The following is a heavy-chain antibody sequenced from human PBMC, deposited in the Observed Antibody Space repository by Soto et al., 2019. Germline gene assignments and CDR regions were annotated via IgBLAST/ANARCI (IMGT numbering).Heavy chain of an antibody. J-gene: IGHJ4*02. CDR3: TTTPYLIVVVVAATYYFDY. D-gene: IGHD2-15*01. Sequence: GGSLRLSCAASGFTFSNAWMSWVRQAPGKGLEWVGRIKSKTDGGTTDYAAPVKGRFTISRDDSKNTLYLQMNSLKTEDTAVYYCTTTPYLIVVVVAATYYFDYWGQGTLVTVSS. CDR1: GFTFSNAW. CDR2: IKSKTDGGTT. V-gene: IGHV3-15*01.